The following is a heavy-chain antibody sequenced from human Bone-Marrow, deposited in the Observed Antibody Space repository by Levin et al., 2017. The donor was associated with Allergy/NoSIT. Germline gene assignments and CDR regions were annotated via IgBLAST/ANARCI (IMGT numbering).Heavy chain of an antibody. D-gene: IGHD3-9*01. Sequence: GGSLRLSCAASGFTFSSYAMHWVRQAPGKGLEWVAVISYDGSNKYYADSVKGRFTISRDNSKNTLYLQMNSLRAEDTAVYYCANHRVNYDILTGYPDYWGQGTLVTVSS. CDR3: ANHRVNYDILTGYPDY. CDR1: GFTFSSYA. V-gene: IGHV3-30-3*01. J-gene: IGHJ4*02. CDR2: ISYDGSNK.